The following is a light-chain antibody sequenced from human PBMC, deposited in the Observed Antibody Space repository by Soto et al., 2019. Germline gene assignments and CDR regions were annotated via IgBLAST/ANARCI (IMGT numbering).Light chain of an antibody. Sequence: EILMTQSPATLSVSPGERATLSCRASQSLNRNLAWYQQKPGQAPRLIIYGASTRASGIPSRFSGSGSGTEFTLTIRRLQSEDFALYYCQHYNDWPPAFTFGPGTKVDL. CDR1: QSLNRN. CDR3: QHYNDWPPAFT. CDR2: GAS. V-gene: IGKV3D-15*01. J-gene: IGKJ3*01.